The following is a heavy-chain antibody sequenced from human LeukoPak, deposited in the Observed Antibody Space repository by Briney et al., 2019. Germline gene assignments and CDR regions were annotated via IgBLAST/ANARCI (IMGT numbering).Heavy chain of an antibody. CDR3: ARGVFYCSSTSCYYYYGMDV. CDR2: ISAYNGNT. V-gene: IGHV1-18*01. D-gene: IGHD2-2*01. CDR1: GHTFTSYG. Sequence: GASVKVSCKASGHTFTSYGISWVRQAPGQGLEWMGWISAYNGNTNYAQKLQGRVTMTTDTSTSTAYMELRSLRSDDTAVYYCARGVFYCSSTSCYYYYGMDVWGQGTTVTVSS. J-gene: IGHJ6*02.